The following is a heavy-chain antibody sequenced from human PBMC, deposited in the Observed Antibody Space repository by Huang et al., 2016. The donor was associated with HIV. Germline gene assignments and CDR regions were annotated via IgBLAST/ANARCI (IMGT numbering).Heavy chain of an antibody. D-gene: IGHD2-15*01. J-gene: IGHJ5*02. Sequence: QVKLVESGGGVVQPGTSLRLSCAASGFIFSNFGMHWVRQAPGKGLEWVAVMSSDGRSDRYSDSVKGRFTSSRYNDKNTLSLEMNRLRHDDTAVYYCAKESRWFSDFDQWGQGTLVTVSS. CDR3: AKESRWFSDFDQ. CDR1: GFIFSNFG. CDR2: MSSDGRSD. V-gene: IGHV3-30*18.